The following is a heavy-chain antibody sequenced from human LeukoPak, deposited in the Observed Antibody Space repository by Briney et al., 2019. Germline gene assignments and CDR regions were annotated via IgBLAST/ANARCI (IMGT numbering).Heavy chain of an antibody. V-gene: IGHV3-23*01. CDR3: AKVAIMGVHRGVRGVISSGPLDY. CDR1: GGSIRSSYYY. J-gene: IGHJ4*02. Sequence: ETLSLTCTVSGGSIRSSYYYWGWIRQPPGKGLEWVSAISGSGGSTYYADSVKGRFTISRDNSKNTLYLQMNSLRAEDTAVYYCAKVAIMGVHRGVRGVISSGPLDYWGQGTLVTVSS. D-gene: IGHD3-10*01. CDR2: ISGSGGST.